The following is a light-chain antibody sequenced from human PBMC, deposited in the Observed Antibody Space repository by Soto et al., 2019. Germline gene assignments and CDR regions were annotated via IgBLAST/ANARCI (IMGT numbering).Light chain of an antibody. CDR3: QQSYTTLYT. CDR1: QSISSS. CDR2: GAS. Sequence: DIPMTQSPSSLSASVGDRVTITCRASQSISSSVNWYQQKPGKAPKVLIHGASSLQSGVPSRFSGSGSGTDYSLTISSLQPEDFATYYCQQSYTTLYTFGQGTKLEIK. V-gene: IGKV1-39*01. J-gene: IGKJ2*01.